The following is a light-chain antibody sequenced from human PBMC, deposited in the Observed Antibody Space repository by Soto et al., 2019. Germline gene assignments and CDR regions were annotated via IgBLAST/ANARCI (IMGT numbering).Light chain of an antibody. Sequence: SVLAQPASVSGSPGQSITISCAGTNRDVGGYNYVSWYQQYPGKAPKLIIYEVTYRPSGVSNRFSGSKSGNTASLTISGLQAEDEADYYCSSSSSSSALDVIFGGGTKLTVL. CDR2: EVT. CDR3: SSSSSSSALDVI. CDR1: NRDVGGYNY. V-gene: IGLV2-14*01. J-gene: IGLJ2*01.